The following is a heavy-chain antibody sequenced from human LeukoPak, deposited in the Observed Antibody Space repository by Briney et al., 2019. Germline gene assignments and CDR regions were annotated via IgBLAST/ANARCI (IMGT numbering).Heavy chain of an antibody. Sequence: GGSLRLSCTASGFTFGDYAMSWFRQAPGKGLEWVGFIRSKAYGGTTEYAASVKGRFTISRDDSKSIAYLQMNSLKTEDTAVYYCAGAPVRGVIPDYWGQGTLVTVSS. D-gene: IGHD3-10*01. CDR3: AGAPVRGVIPDY. CDR2: IRSKAYGGTT. CDR1: GFTFGDYA. J-gene: IGHJ4*02. V-gene: IGHV3-49*03.